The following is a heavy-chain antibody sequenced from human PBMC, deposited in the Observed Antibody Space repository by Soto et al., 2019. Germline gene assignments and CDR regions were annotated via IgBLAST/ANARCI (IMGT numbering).Heavy chain of an antibody. D-gene: IGHD3-22*01. J-gene: IGHJ4*02. CDR3: ARAYYDSSGYYYVGWVGYFDY. Sequence: QVQLVQSGAEVKKPGASVKVSCKASGYTFTSYYMHWVRQAPGQGLEWMGIINPSGGSTSYAQKFQGRVTMTRETSPSPVYMELSSLRSEDTAVYYCARAYYDSSGYYYVGWVGYFDYWGQGTLVTVSS. CDR1: GYTFTSYY. CDR2: INPSGGST. V-gene: IGHV1-46*01.